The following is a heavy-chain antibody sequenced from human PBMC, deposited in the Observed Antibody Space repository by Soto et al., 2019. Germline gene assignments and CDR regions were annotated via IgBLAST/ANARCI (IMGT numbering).Heavy chain of an antibody. CDR2: INPSGGST. V-gene: IGHV1-46*01. J-gene: IGHJ6*02. D-gene: IGHD3-3*01. Sequence: GASVKVSCKASGYTFTGYYMHWVRQAPGQGLEWMGIINPSGGSTSYAQKFQGRVTMTRDTSTCTVYMELRSLRSEDTAVYYCARDGYDFWSDPVRPRVMDVWGQGTTVTVSS. CDR1: GYTFTGYY. CDR3: ARDGYDFWSDPVRPRVMDV.